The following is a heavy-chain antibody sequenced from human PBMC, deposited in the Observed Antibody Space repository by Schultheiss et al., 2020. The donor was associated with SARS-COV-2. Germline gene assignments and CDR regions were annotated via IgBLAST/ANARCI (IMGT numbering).Heavy chain of an antibody. J-gene: IGHJ4*02. CDR3: ARSRVRSSSWSRHFDY. V-gene: IGHV4-61*08. Sequence: SETLSLTCTVSGGSISSGGYYWSWIRQPPGKGLEWIGEINHSGSTNYNPSLKSRVTISVDTSKNQFSLKLSSVTAADTAVYYCARSRVRSSSWSRHFDYWGQGTLVTVSS. CDR2: INHSGST. CDR1: GGSISSGGYY. D-gene: IGHD6-13*01.